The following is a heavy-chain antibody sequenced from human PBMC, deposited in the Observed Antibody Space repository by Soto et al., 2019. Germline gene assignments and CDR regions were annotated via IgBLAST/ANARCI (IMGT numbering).Heavy chain of an antibody. CDR1: GITFSDHW. D-gene: IGHD2-21*02. V-gene: IGHV3-74*01. CDR3: ARGNCSGDTCFFGGTH. Sequence: AWGCLRLPWVVSGITFSDHWVHWVLQNPRKGLVWVSRINSGGSRTNYADSVKGRFTISRDNAKNTLYLEMNSLSVEDTAVYYCARGNCSGDTCFFGGTHWGRGTLVTVSS. J-gene: IGHJ4*02. CDR2: INSGGSRT.